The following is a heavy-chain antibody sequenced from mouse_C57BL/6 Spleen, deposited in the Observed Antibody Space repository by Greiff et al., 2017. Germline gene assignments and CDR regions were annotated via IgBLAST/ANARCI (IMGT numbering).Heavy chain of an antibody. V-gene: IGHV5-12*01. Sequence: EVMLVESGGGLVQPGGSLKLSCAASGFTFSDYYMYWVRQTPEKRLEWVAYISNGGGSTYYPDTVKGRFTISRDNAKNTLYLQMSRLKSEDTAMDYCARRTGKDYAMDYWGQGTSVTVSS. CDR1: GFTFSDYY. CDR3: ARRTGKDYAMDY. CDR2: ISNGGGST. D-gene: IGHD4-1*01. J-gene: IGHJ4*01.